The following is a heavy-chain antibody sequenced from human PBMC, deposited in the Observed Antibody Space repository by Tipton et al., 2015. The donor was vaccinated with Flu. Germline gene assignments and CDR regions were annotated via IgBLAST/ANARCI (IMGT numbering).Heavy chain of an antibody. CDR1: GYSISSGYY. J-gene: IGHJ3*02. CDR2: IYHSGST. Sequence: TLSLTCAVSGYSISSGYYWGWIRQPPGKGLEWIGSIYHSGSTYYNPSLKSRVTISVDTSKNQFSLKLSSVTAADTAVYYCARAAGSYCSSTSCYKDAFDIWGQGTMVTVSS. CDR3: ARAAGSYCSSTSCYKDAFDI. V-gene: IGHV4-38-2*01. D-gene: IGHD2-2*02.